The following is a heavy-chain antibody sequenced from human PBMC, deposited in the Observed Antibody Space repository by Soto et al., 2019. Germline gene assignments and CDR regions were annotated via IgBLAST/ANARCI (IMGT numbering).Heavy chain of an antibody. CDR1: GYTFTGYY. V-gene: IGHV1-2*02. CDR2: INPNSGGT. CDR3: ARAREYDYVWGSYRSAGRYYYGMDV. J-gene: IGHJ6*02. D-gene: IGHD3-16*02. Sequence: ASVKVSCKASGYTFTGYYMHWVRQAPGQGLEWIGWINPNSGGTNYAQKFQGRVTMTRDTSISTAYMELSRLRSDDTAVYYCARAREYDYVWGSYRSAGRYYYGMDVWGQGTTVTVSS.